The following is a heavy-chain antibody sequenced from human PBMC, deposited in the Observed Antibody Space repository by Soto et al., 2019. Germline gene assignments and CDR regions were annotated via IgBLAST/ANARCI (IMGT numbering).Heavy chain of an antibody. Sequence: GASVKVSCKASGYTFTSYDINWARQAPGQGLEWMGWINPNSGGTNYAQKFQGWVTMTRDTSISTAYMELSRLRSDDTAVYYCARAIVVVTDAIDSNKGGYGMDVWGQGTTVTVSS. J-gene: IGHJ6*02. CDR2: INPNSGGT. D-gene: IGHD2-2*01. V-gene: IGHV1-2*04. CDR3: ARAIVVVTDAIDSNKGGYGMDV. CDR1: GYTFTSYD.